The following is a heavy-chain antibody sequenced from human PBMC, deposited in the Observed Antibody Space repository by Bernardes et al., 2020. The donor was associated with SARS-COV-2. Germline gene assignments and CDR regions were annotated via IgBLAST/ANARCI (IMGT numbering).Heavy chain of an antibody. J-gene: IGHJ4*02. D-gene: IGHD3-9*01. Sequence: CAVSGYSLSSSTWMSCVLPAPGTGPEWVANIKGDGSQRSSADSVRGRFTISRDNAKNLLYLQMNNLRVEDTAVYFCARIDDVTGRDHWGQGTLGTVSS. V-gene: IGHV3-7*01. CDR3: ARIDDVTGRDH. CDR2: IKGDGSQR. CDR1: GYSLSSSTW.